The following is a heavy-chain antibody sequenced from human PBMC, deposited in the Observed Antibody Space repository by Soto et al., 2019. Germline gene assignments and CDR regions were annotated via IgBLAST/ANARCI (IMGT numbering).Heavy chain of an antibody. CDR2: IDWDDDK. J-gene: IGHJ3*02. CDR1: GFSLSTSGMR. V-gene: IGHV2-70*04. Sequence: SGPTLVNPXQTLTLTCTFSGFSLSTSGMRVSWIRQPPGKALEWLARIDWDDDKFYSTSLKTRLTISKDTSKNQVVLTMTNMDPVDTATYYCASHTYYDFWSGTSDAFDIWGQGTMVTVSS. CDR3: ASHTYYDFWSGTSDAFDI. D-gene: IGHD3-3*01.